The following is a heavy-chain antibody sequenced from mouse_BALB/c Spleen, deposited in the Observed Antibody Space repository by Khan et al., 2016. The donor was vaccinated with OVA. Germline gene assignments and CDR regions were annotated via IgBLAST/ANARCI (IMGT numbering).Heavy chain of an antibody. CDR1: GFTFSSYG. V-gene: IGHV5-6*01. J-gene: IGHJ3*01. D-gene: IGHD2-14*01. CDR3: ASHLGCSFAY. CDR2: ISSGGDYN. Sequence: EVQRVESGGDLVKPGGSLKLSCAASGFTFSSYGMSWVRQTPDKRLEWVATISSGGDYNYYPDSVRGRFTISRDNAKNTLYLQMSSLKSEDTAMYYCASHLGCSFAYWGRGTLVTVAA.